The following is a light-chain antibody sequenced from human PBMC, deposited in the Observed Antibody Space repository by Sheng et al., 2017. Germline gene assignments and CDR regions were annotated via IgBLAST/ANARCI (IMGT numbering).Light chain of an antibody. J-gene: IGKJ2*01. Sequence: EAVLTQSPDTLSVSPGERATLSCRASQSVSSNLAWYQQKPGQAPRLVMYDASTRATGIPARFSGSGSGTEFTLTISSLQSEDCAVYYCHQYNNWPLYTFGQGTRVEIK. CDR1: QSVSSN. CDR3: HQYNNWPLYT. CDR2: DAS. V-gene: IGKV3-15*01.